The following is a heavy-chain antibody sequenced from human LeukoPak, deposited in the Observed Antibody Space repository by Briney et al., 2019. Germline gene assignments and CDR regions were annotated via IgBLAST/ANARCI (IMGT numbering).Heavy chain of an antibody. J-gene: IGHJ3*02. D-gene: IGHD1-26*01. CDR1: GFTFSSYAM. Sequence: GSLRLSCAASGFTFSSYAMSWVRQPPGKGLEWIGEIYHSGSTNYNPSLKSRVTISVDKSKNQFSLKLSSVTAADTAVYYCASPQYSGSHGLGAFDIWGQGTMVTVSS. CDR3: ASPQYSGSHGLGAFDI. V-gene: IGHV4-4*02. CDR2: IYHSGST.